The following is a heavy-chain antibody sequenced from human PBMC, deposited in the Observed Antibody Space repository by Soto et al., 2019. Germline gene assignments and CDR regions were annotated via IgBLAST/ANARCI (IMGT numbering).Heavy chain of an antibody. CDR1: GGSFSGYY. J-gene: IGHJ4*02. CDR2: INHSGST. D-gene: IGHD3-3*01. V-gene: IGHV4-34*01. CDR3: ARGGEGDFWSGYSIVFGY. Sequence: SETLSLTCAVYGGSFSGYYWSWIRQPPGKGLEWIGEINHSGSTNYNPSLKSRVTISVDTSKNQFSLKLSSVTAADTAVYYCARGGEGDFWSGYSIVFGYWGQGTLVTVSS.